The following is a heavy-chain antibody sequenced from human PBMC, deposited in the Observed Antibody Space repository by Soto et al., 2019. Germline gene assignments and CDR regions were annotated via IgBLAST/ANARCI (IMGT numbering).Heavy chain of an antibody. CDR1: GFTFSSYA. Sequence: GCSLRLSCAASGFTFSSYAMSWVRQAPGKGLEWVSSISGSGGSTYYADSVKGRFTISRDNSKNTLYLQMNSLRAEDTAVYYCAKDRVWVYKASAWFGRSSQANLLTVCS. J-gene: IGHJ5*02. V-gene: IGHV3-23*01. D-gene: IGHD1-1*01. CDR2: ISGSGGST. CDR3: AKDRVWVYKASAWFGR.